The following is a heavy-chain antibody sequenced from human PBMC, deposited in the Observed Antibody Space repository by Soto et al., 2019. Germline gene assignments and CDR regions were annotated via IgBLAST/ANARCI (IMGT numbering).Heavy chain of an antibody. V-gene: IGHV5-51*01. D-gene: IGHD4-17*01. CDR1: GYSFTSYW. CDR3: ARQVDYGGNSVAFDI. CDR2: IYPGDSDT. J-gene: IGHJ3*02. Sequence: GESLKISCKGSGYSFTSYWIGWVRQMPGKGLEWMGIIYPGDSDTRYSPSFQGQVTISADKSISTAYLQWSSLKASDTAMYYCARQVDYGGNSVAFDIWGQGTMVTVSS.